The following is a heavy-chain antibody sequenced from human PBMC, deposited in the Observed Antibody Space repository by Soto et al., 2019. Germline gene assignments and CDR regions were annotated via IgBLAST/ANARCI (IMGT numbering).Heavy chain of an antibody. J-gene: IGHJ4*02. V-gene: IGHV1-69*02. CDR3: ATCYEADCTTTTCYGDFDY. Sequence: QVHLVQAGAEVKKPGSSVKVSCRASGGTFNRYSISWVRQAPGQGLEWMGRIIPMFGITNYAQKFQGRVMITADKSANTAYMEVSGLRSEDTAMYYCATCYEADCTTTTCYGDFDYWGQGTPVTVSS. CDR2: IIPMFGIT. CDR1: GGTFNRYS. D-gene: IGHD2-2*01.